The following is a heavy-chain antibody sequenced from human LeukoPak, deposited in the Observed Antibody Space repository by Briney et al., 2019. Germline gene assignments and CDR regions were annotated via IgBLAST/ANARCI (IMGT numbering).Heavy chain of an antibody. J-gene: IGHJ4*02. CDR1: GGSFSGYY. V-gene: IGHV4-34*01. CDR2: INHSGST. Sequence: PSETLSLTCAVYGGSFSGYYWSWIRQPPGKGLEWIGEINHSGSTNYNPSLKSRVTISVDTSKNQLSLKLSSMTAADTAAYYCARQWLVSPLFDYWGQGTLVTVSS. CDR3: ARQWLVSPLFDY. D-gene: IGHD6-19*01.